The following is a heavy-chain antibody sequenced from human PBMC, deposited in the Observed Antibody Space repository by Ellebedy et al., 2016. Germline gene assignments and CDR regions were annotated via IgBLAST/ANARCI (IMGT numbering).Heavy chain of an antibody. D-gene: IGHD3-10*01. V-gene: IGHV4-38-2*02. Sequence: ESLKISXTVSGYSISSGYYWGWIRQPPERGLEWIGSIHHSGTTYYNPSLKSHVTVSMDTSKNQFSLRLTSVTAADTAVYYCARDPNYYVSGSYAEPFDFWGQGTLVTVSS. J-gene: IGHJ4*02. CDR1: GYSISSGYY. CDR2: IHHSGTT. CDR3: ARDPNYYVSGSYAEPFDF.